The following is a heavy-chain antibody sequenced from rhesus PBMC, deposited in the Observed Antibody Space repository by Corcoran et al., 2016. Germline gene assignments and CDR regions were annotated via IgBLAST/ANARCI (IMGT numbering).Heavy chain of an antibody. CDR3: TTGAAAAFFDY. V-gene: IGHV3-30*02. Sequence: EVQLVESGAGLVQPVGSLRLSCAASGFTFSNSWMSWVRQAPGKGLEWVARIKRKADGETADYAASVKGRFTISRDDSKNTLYLQMNSLKTEDTAVYYCTTGAAAAFFDYWGQGVLVTVSS. D-gene: IGHD6-31*01. CDR2: IKRKADGETA. J-gene: IGHJ4*01. CDR1: GFTFSNSW.